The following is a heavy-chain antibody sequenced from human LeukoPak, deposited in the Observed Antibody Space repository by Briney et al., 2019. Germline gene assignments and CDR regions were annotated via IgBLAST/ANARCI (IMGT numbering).Heavy chain of an antibody. CDR3: ASRGMDSSSFEY. J-gene: IGHJ4*02. V-gene: IGHV4-4*02. D-gene: IGHD6-6*01. CDR1: GGSISSSNC. Sequence: SETLSLTCAVSGGSISSSNCWSWVRQAPGKGLEWIGEIWHSGNTNYNPSLKSRVTMSVDKSKNQFSLKLSSVTAADTAVYYCASRGMDSSSFEYWGRGNMVTV. CDR2: IWHSGNT.